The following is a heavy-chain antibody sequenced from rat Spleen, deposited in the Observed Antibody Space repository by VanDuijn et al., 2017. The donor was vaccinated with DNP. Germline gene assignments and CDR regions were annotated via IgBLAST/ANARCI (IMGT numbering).Heavy chain of an antibody. D-gene: IGHD1-9*01. J-gene: IGHJ2*01. V-gene: IGHV2-6*01. CDR1: GFSLNSYT. CDR3: ARSNYGYNPFDY. Sequence: QVQLKESGPGLVQPSQTLSLTCTVSGFSLNSYTVDWVRQPPGKGLEWIAAISSGGSTFYNAALKSRLSISRDTSKSQVFLRMNSLQTEDTAMYFCARSNYGYNPFDYWGQGVLVTVSS. CDR2: ISSGGST.